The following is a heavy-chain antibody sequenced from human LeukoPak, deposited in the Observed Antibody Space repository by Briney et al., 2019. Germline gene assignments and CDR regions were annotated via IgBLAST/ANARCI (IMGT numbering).Heavy chain of an antibody. V-gene: IGHV3-11*04. J-gene: IGHJ6*03. Sequence: GGSLRLSCAASGFTFSDYYMSWIRQAPGKGLEWVSYISSSGSTIYYADSVKGRFTISRDNAKNSLYLQMNSLRAEDTAVYYCARNGRAVVTTLLMDVWGKGTTVTVSS. CDR2: ISSSGSTI. CDR3: ARNGRAVVTTLLMDV. CDR1: GFTFSDYY. D-gene: IGHD4-23*01.